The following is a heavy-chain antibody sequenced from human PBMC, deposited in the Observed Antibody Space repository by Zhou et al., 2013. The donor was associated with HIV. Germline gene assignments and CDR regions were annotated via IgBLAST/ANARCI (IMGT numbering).Heavy chain of an antibody. D-gene: IGHD3-22*01. CDR3: AKGEGGYYDSGCDY. CDR2: IIPIFGTA. Sequence: QIQLVQSGAEVKKPGSSVKVSCKASGGTFNSFTISWFRQAPGQGLEWIGRIIPIFGTANYAQKFQGRVTITADRSTTTAYMELTSLRSEDTAVYYCAKGEGGYYDSGCDYWGQGTLVSVSS. V-gene: IGHV1-69*08. J-gene: IGHJ4*02. CDR1: GGTFNSFT.